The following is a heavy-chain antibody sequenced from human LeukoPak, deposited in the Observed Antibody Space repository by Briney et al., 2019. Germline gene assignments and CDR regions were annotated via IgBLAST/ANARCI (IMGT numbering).Heavy chain of an antibody. Sequence: GGSLRLSCAVSGITLSNYGMSWVRQAPGKGLEWVAGLSGSGGGTNYADSVQGRFTISRDNPKNTLYLQMNSLRAEDTAVYFCAKRGVVIRVFLVGFHKEAYYFDFWGQGALVTVSS. CDR1: GITLSNYG. D-gene: IGHD3-10*01. CDR3: AKRGVVIRVFLVGFHKEAYYFDF. V-gene: IGHV3-23*01. CDR2: LSGSGGGT. J-gene: IGHJ4*02.